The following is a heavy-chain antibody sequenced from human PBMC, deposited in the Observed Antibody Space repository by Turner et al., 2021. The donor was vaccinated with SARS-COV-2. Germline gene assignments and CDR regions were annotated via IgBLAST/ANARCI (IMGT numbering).Heavy chain of an antibody. CDR3: AKDRWYNWNYFDY. CDR2: ISWNSGSI. Sequence: EVQLVESGGGLVQPGRSLRLSCAASGFTFDDYAMHWVRQAPGKGLEWVSGISWNSGSIGYADSVKGRFTISRDNAKNSLYLQMNSLRAEDTALYYCAKDRWYNWNYFDYWGQGTLVTVSS. V-gene: IGHV3-9*01. CDR1: GFTFDDYA. J-gene: IGHJ4*02. D-gene: IGHD1-20*01.